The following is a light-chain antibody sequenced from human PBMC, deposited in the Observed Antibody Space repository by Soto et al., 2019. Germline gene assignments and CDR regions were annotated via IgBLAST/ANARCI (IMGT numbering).Light chain of an antibody. Sequence: DVQMTQSPSSLSAFVRDRATITCRASQSISTFLNWYQQRPGKAPRLLIFAASTLQSGVPSRFSGTGSGTDFTLTISSLQPEDFATYYCQQTYNTLPSTFGQGTRLEIK. CDR1: QSISTF. J-gene: IGKJ5*01. CDR3: QQTYNTLPST. CDR2: AAS. V-gene: IGKV1-39*01.